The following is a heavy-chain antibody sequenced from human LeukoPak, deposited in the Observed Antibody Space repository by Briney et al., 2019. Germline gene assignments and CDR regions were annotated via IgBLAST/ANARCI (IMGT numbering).Heavy chain of an antibody. J-gene: IGHJ4*02. D-gene: IGHD6-13*01. CDR1: GFTFSNAW. CDR2: ISRSSTTI. V-gene: IGHV3-48*01. CDR3: ARAGYSSSWYVY. Sequence: PGGSLRLSCAASGFTFSNAWMSWVRQAPGKGLEWVSDISRSSTTIYYADSVKGRFTISRDNARNSLYLQMNSLRAEDTAVYYCARAGYSSSWYVYWGQGTLVTVSS.